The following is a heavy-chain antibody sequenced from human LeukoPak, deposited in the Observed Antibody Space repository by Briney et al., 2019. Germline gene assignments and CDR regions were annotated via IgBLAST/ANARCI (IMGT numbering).Heavy chain of an antibody. CDR1: GFTFSSYA. Sequence: GGSLRLSCAASGFTFSSYAMHWDRQAPGKGLEWVAVISYDGSNKYYADSVKGRFTISRDNSKNTLYLQMNSLRAEDTAVYYCAREFNSFLFDCSGGQCLFMSWGQGVLVTVSS. CDR3: AREFNSFLFDCSGGQCLFMS. J-gene: IGHJ4*02. CDR2: ISYDGSNK. D-gene: IGHD2-15*01. V-gene: IGHV3-30-3*01.